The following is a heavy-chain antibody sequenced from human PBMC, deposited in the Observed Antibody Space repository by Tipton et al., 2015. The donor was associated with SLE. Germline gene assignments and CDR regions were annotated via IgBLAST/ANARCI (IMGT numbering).Heavy chain of an antibody. Sequence: SLRLSCAASGFTFSSYSMSWVRQAPGKGLEWVSYISSSSSTIYYADSVKGRFTISRDNAKNSLYLQMNSLRAEDTAVYYCARDRAVAGPRAEYFQDWGQGTLVTVSS. CDR3: ARDRAVAGPRAEYFQD. J-gene: IGHJ1*01. CDR2: ISSSSSTI. CDR1: GFTFSSYS. V-gene: IGHV3-48*01. D-gene: IGHD6-19*01.